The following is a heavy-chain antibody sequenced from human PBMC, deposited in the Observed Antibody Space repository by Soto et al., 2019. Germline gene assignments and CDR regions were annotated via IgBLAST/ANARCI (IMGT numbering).Heavy chain of an antibody. CDR2: IYTSGST. CDR1: NGSLNFYY. V-gene: IGHV4-4*07. D-gene: IGHD1-7*01. Sequence: PSETLSLTCNVSNGSLNFYYWSWIRQPAGKGLGWIGRIYTSGSTNYNPSLKSRVTMSVDTSKNQFSLKLSSVTAADTAVYYCARVGKLELQGGAFDIWGQGTMVTVSS. CDR3: ARVGKLELQGGAFDI. J-gene: IGHJ3*02.